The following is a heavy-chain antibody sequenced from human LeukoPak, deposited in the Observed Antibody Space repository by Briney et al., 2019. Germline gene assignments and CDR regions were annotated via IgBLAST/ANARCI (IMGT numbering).Heavy chain of an antibody. Sequence: GGSLRLSCAASGFTFDDYGMSWVRQAPGKGLEWVSYISSSGSTIYYADSVKGRFTISRDNAKNSLYLQMNSLRAEDTAVYHCAELGITMIGGVWGKGTTVTISS. CDR3: AELGITMIGGV. V-gene: IGHV3-48*03. D-gene: IGHD3-10*02. J-gene: IGHJ6*04. CDR2: ISSSGSTI. CDR1: GFTFDDYG.